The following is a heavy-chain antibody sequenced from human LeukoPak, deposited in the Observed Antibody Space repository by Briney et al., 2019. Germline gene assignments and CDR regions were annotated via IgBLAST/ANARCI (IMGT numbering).Heavy chain of an antibody. J-gene: IGHJ4*02. CDR1: GFTFSRYG. CDR3: AREETYYYDSSGYYYRSGFDY. CDR2: ISSSSSYI. V-gene: IGHV3-21*01. D-gene: IGHD3-22*01. Sequence: GGSLRLSCAASGFTFSRYGMHWVRQAPGKGLEWVSSISSSSSYIYYADSVKGRFTISRDNAKNSLYLRMNSLRAEDTAVYYCAREETYYYDSSGYYYRSGFDYWGQGTLVTVSS.